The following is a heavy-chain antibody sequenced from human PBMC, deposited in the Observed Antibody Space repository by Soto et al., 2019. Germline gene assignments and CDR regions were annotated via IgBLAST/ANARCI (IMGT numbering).Heavy chain of an antibody. J-gene: IGHJ5*02. CDR1: GGSISSYD. Sequence: SETLSLTCTVSGGSISSYDWSWIRQAPGKKQEWIGYMYSSGATNYNPSLKSRVTMSVDTSKNQFSLKLSSVTAADTAVYYCARSVTPWGQGTLVTVFS. CDR3: ARSVTP. V-gene: IGHV4-59*12. CDR2: MYSSGAT. D-gene: IGHD3-10*01.